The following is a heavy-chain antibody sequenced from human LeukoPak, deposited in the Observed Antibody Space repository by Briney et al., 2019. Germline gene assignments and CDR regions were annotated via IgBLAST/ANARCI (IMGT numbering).Heavy chain of an antibody. D-gene: IGHD3-3*01. V-gene: IGHV3-21*01. Sequence: PGGSLRLSCAASGFTFSRYSMNWVRQAPGKGLEWVASISNTSTYIYYADSVKGRFTISRDNAKNSLYLQMNSLRAEDTAVYYRARDPSDFWSGYKYYFDYWGQGTLVTVSS. CDR1: GFTFSRYS. J-gene: IGHJ4*02. CDR2: ISNTSTYI. CDR3: ARDPSDFWSGYKYYFDY.